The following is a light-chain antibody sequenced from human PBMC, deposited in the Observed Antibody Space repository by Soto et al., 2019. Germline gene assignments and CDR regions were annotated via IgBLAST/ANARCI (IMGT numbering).Light chain of an antibody. CDR1: SSDVGGYNY. J-gene: IGLJ2*01. Sequence: QSVLTQPPSASGSPGQSVTISCTGTSSDVGGYNYVSWYQQHPGKAPKLMIYEVSKRPSGVPDRFSGSKSGNTASLTVSGLQAEDAADYYCSSYAGSNNVVFGGGTQLTVL. CDR2: EVS. V-gene: IGLV2-8*01. CDR3: SSYAGSNNVV.